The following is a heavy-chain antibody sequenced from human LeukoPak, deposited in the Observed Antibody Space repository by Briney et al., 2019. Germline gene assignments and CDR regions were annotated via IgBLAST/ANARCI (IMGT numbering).Heavy chain of an antibody. CDR3: ARGGSGSYHYFDY. CDR2: ISASGST. Sequence: SETLSLTCTVSGGSISNYYWSWIRQPAGKGLEWIGRISASGSTNYNPSLKSRVTMSADTAKNQFSLKLGSVTAADTGVYYCARGGSGSYHYFDYWGQGTLVTVSS. CDR1: GGSISNYY. J-gene: IGHJ4*02. V-gene: IGHV4-4*07. D-gene: IGHD3-10*01.